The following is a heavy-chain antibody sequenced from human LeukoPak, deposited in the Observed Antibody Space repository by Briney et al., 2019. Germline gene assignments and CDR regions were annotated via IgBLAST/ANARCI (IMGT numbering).Heavy chain of an antibody. J-gene: IGHJ6*03. V-gene: IGHV1-69*13. D-gene: IGHD1-7*01. CDR1: GGTFNSYV. Sequence: ASVKVSCKASGGTFNSYVISWVRQAPGQGLEWMGGIIPIFGTANYAQKFQGRVTITADESTSTAYMELSSLRSEDTAVYYCARRNWNSPGNYYYYMDVWGKGTTVTVSS. CDR2: IIPIFGTA. CDR3: ARRNWNSPGNYYYYMDV.